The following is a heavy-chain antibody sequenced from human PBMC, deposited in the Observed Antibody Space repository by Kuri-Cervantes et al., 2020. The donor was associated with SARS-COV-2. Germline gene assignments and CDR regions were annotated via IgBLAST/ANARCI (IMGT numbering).Heavy chain of an antibody. J-gene: IGHJ4*02. Sequence: ETLSLTCAASGFTFSSYSMNWVRQAPGKGLEWVSSISSSSSYIYYADSVKGRFTIPRDNAKNSLYLQMNSLRAEDTAVYYCALRGGYSYGYYFDYWGQGTLVTVSS. V-gene: IGHV3-21*01. CDR1: GFTFSSYS. D-gene: IGHD5-18*01. CDR2: ISSSSSYI. CDR3: ALRGGYSYGYYFDY.